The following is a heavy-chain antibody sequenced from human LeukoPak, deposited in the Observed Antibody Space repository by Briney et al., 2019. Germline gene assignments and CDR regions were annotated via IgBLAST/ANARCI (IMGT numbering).Heavy chain of an antibody. CDR1: GYTFTSYG. D-gene: IGHD3-22*01. CDR2: IIPIFGTA. CDR3: ARSHGHYYDSSGYYLFDY. Sequence: SVKVSCKASGYTFTSYGISWVRQAPGQGLEWMGGIIPIFGTANYAQKFQGRVTITADESTSTAYMELSSLRSEDTAVYYCARSHGHYYDSSGYYLFDYWGQGTLVTVSS. V-gene: IGHV1-69*13. J-gene: IGHJ4*02.